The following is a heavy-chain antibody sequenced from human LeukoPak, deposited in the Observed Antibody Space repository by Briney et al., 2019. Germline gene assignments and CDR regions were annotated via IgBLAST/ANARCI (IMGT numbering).Heavy chain of an antibody. J-gene: IGHJ4*02. CDR2: FDPEDGET. V-gene: IGHV1-24*01. Sequence: GASVKVSCKVSGYTLTELSIHWMRQAPGKGLKGMGGFDPEDGETIYAQKFQGRVTMTEDTSTDTAYMELSSLRSEDTAVYYCATVSRYYPTPFDFWGQGTLVTVSS. CDR1: GYTLTELS. CDR3: ATVSRYYPTPFDF. D-gene: IGHD3-22*01.